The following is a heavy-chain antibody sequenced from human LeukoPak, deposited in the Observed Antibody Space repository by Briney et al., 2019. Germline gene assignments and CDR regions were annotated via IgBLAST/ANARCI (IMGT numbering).Heavy chain of an antibody. CDR1: GFTFSSYW. CDR2: INSDGTST. Sequence: PGGSLRLSCAASGFTFSSYWMHWVRQAPGKGLVWVSHINSDGTSTTYADSVKGRFTISRDNSKNTLYLQMNSLRAEDTAVYYCAKDRWTDAFDIWGQGTMVTVSS. D-gene: IGHD3/OR15-3a*01. J-gene: IGHJ3*02. CDR3: AKDRWTDAFDI. V-gene: IGHV3-74*01.